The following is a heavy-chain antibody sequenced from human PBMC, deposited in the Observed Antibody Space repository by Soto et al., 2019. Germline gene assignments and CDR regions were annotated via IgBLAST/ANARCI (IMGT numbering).Heavy chain of an antibody. CDR1: GGSISSSSYY. J-gene: IGHJ4*02. V-gene: IGHV4-39*01. CDR3: ARPPMGNRLAAKYYFDY. Sequence: SETLSLTCTVSGGSISSSSYYWGWIRQPPGKGLELIWSFFYCGSTFYNPSLKSRVTISVDTFKNQFSLKLSFLTAADTAVFFCARPPMGNRLAAKYYFDYWGQGTLVTVSS. D-gene: IGHD6-13*01. CDR2: FFYCGST.